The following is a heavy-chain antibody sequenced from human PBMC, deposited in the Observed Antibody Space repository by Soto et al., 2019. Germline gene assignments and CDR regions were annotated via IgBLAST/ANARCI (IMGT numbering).Heavy chain of an antibody. CDR1: GGTFSSYT. CDR3: ARVGYQVENY. J-gene: IGHJ4*02. Sequence: QVQLVQSGAEVKKSGSSVKVSCKASGGTFSSYTISWVRQAPGQGLEWMGRIIPILDIANYAQKFQGRVTITADNSTSTAYMELSSLRSEDTAVYYCARVGYQVENYWGQGTLVTVSS. CDR2: IIPILDIA. D-gene: IGHD3-16*02. V-gene: IGHV1-69*02.